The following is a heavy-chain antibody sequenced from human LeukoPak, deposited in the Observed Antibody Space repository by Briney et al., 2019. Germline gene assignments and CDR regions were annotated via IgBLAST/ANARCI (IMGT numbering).Heavy chain of an antibody. Sequence: QPGGSLRLSCAASGFTFRSYWMSWVRHAPGKGLEWVANINQEGSEKYYVDSVKGRFTISRDNDKNSLYVQMNRLRAEDTAVYYCARDGIWNYDYWGQGTLVTVSS. V-gene: IGHV3-7*01. CDR3: ARDGIWNYDY. J-gene: IGHJ4*02. D-gene: IGHD1-7*01. CDR2: INQEGSEK. CDR1: GFTFRSYW.